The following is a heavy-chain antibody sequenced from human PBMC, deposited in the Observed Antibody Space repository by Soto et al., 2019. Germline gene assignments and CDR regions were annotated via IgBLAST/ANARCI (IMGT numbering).Heavy chain of an antibody. V-gene: IGHV3-11*06. J-gene: IGHJ4*02. D-gene: IGHD1-1*01. CDR2: ISSAGDYT. CDR3: VRANWNVDY. CDR1: GFTFSIYY. Sequence: LRLSFAASGFTFSIYYMTWIRQAPGEGLEWISYISSAGDYTDYADSVKGRFTISRDNARNSLFLQMNSLRAEDTAVYYCVRANWNVDYWGRGTLVTVSS.